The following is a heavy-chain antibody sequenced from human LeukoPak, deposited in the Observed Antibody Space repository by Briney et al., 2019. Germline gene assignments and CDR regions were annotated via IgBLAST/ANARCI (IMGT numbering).Heavy chain of an antibody. CDR1: AITFSTYA. J-gene: IGHJ4*02. CDR2: ISGGAGST. V-gene: IGHV3-23*01. D-gene: IGHD6-19*01. CDR3: PKDSSEWLVPNFDY. Sequence: GGSLRLSCAASAITFSTYAMSWVRQAPGKGLECVSVISGGAGSTYYADSVKGRFTISRDNSKNTLHLQMNSVRAEDTAVYYCPKDSSEWLVPNFDYWGQGTLVTVSS.